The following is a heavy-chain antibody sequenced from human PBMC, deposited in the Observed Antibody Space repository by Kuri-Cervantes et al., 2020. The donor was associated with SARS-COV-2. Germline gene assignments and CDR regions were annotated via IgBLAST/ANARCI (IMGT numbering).Heavy chain of an antibody. V-gene: IGHV1-24*01. J-gene: IGHJ6*02. CDR3: ARDGGYDSSGYYYGGHYGMDV. CDR2: FDPEEREI. Sequence: ASVKVSCKVSGFPLTELSMYWVRQAPGKGLEWMGGFDPEEREIIYAQKFQGRVTMTTDTSTSTAYMELRSLRSDDTAVYYCARDGGYDSSGYYYGGHYGMDVWGQGTTVTVSS. D-gene: IGHD3-22*01. CDR1: GFPLTELS.